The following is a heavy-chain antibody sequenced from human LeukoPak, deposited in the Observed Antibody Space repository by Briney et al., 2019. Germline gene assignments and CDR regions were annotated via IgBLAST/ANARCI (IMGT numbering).Heavy chain of an antibody. CDR3: ARGGGIYYYYGMDV. Sequence: PSETLSLTCAVYGGSFSGYYWSWIRQPPGKGLEWIGEINHSGSTNYNPSLKSRVTISVDTSKNQSSLKLSSVTAADTAVYYCARGGGIYYYYGMDVWGQGTTVTVSS. CDR1: GGSFSGYY. D-gene: IGHD6-13*01. J-gene: IGHJ6*02. V-gene: IGHV4-34*01. CDR2: INHSGST.